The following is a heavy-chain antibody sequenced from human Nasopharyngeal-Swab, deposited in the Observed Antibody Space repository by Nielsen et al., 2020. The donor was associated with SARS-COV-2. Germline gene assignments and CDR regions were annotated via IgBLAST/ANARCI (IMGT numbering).Heavy chain of an antibody. D-gene: IGHD5-18*01. CDR1: GGTFSSYA. CDR3: ARDTEGARGYSYGCDY. Sequence: SVKVSCKASGGTFSSYAISWVRQATGQGLEWMGGIIPIFGTANYAQKFQGRVTITADESTSTAYMELSSLRSEDTAVYYCARDTEGARGYSYGCDYWGQGTLVTVSS. CDR2: IIPIFGTA. J-gene: IGHJ4*02. V-gene: IGHV1-69*13.